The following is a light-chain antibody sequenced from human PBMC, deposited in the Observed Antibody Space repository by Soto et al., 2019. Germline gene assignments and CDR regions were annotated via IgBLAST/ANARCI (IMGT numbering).Light chain of an antibody. CDR2: DVS. CDR3: SSYAGTSSFVL. V-gene: IGLV2-11*01. J-gene: IGLJ2*01. Sequence: QAALTQPRSVSGSPGQSVTISWTCTSGYVGSYNYVSWYQQHPGKAPKLMIYDVSKRPSGVPDRFSGSKSGSTASLTIAGLRAEDEAHYFCSSYAGTSSFVLFGGGTKLTVL. CDR1: SGYVGSYNY.